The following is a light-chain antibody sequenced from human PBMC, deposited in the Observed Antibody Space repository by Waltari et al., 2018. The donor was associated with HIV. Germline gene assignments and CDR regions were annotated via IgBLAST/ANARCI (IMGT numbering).Light chain of an antibody. Sequence: SAVTQPASVSGLPGQSVTISCTRDDHVFRLRNFVSWYQQPPGKPPRLMFSDVNSRPPGIPDRFSASKSGETAFLTISSLRTEDEALYYCASFTSDDTVMFGGGTLVTVL. CDR2: DVN. V-gene: IGLV2-14*03. CDR3: ASFTSDDTVM. J-gene: IGLJ3*02. CDR1: DHVFRLRNF.